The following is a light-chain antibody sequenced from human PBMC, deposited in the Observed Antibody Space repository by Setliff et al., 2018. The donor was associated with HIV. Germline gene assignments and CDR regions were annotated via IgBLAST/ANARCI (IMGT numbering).Light chain of an antibody. CDR1: SSDIGSYNL. CDR2: NVN. Sequence: QSALTQPASVSGSPGQSITISCTGASSDIGSYNLVSWYQQHPGEAPKLIIYNVNNRPSGVSSRFSGSKSGNTASLSTSELRAEDETDYYCTSYTGGNTRVFGTGTKGTVL. V-gene: IGLV2-14*02. CDR3: TSYTGGNTRV. J-gene: IGLJ1*01.